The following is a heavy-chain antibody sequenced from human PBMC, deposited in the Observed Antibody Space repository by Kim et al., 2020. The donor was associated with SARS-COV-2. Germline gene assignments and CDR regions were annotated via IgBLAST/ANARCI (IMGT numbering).Heavy chain of an antibody. CDR3: ARISEGYGSGSYTYSSGWYYYGMDV. CDR1: GGTFSSYA. D-gene: IGHD3-10*01. CDR2: IIPIFGTA. V-gene: IGHV1-69*13. Sequence: SVKVSCKASGGTFSSYAISWVRQAPGQGLEWMGGIIPIFGTANYAQKFQGRVTITADESTSTAYMELSSLRSEDTAVYYCARISEGYGSGSYTYSSGWYYYGMDVWGQGTTVTVSS. J-gene: IGHJ6*02.